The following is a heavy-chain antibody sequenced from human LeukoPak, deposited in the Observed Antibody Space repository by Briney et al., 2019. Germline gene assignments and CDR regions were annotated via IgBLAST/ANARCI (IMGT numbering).Heavy chain of an antibody. Sequence: PGGSLRLSCVASGFPLSSYWMTWVRQAPGKGLEWVANIKQDGSKKSYVDSVKGRFSMSRDNGKNSLYLQMNSLRGEDTGIYFCAKGHTNLDPAGDQGALVIVSS. CDR3: AKGHTNLDPA. CDR2: IKQDGSKK. D-gene: IGHD1-1*01. CDR1: GFPLSSYW. J-gene: IGHJ4*02. V-gene: IGHV3-7*01.